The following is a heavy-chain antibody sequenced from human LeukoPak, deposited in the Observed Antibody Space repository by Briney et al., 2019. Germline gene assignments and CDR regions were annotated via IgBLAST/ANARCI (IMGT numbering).Heavy chain of an antibody. CDR1: GFTFSSYW. Sequence: PGGSRRLSCAASGFTFSSYWMHWVRQAPGKGLVWVSRINSDGSSTSYADSVKGRFTISRDNAKNTLCLQMNSLRAEDTAVYYCARDRTGYNWFDPWGQGTLVTVSS. D-gene: IGHD4-17*01. J-gene: IGHJ5*02. CDR2: INSDGSST. CDR3: ARDRTGYNWFDP. V-gene: IGHV3-74*01.